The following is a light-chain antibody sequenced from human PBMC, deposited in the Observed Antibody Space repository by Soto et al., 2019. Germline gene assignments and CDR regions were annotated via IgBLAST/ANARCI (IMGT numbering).Light chain of an antibody. CDR2: GAS. J-gene: IGKJ1*01. CDR1: QSVSSYF. V-gene: IGKV3-20*01. Sequence: DIVLTQSPGTLSLSPGDRATLACRASQSVSSYFLAWYQQKPGQAPRLLIYGASSRATGIPDRFSGSGSGTDFTLTISRLEPEDFAVYYCQQYGSSPRTFGQGTKVDIK. CDR3: QQYGSSPRT.